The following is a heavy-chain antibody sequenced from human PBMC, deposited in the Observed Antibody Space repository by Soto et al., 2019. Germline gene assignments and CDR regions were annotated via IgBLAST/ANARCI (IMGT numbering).Heavy chain of an antibody. Sequence: QVQLVESGGGVVQSGRSLRLSCAASGFTFSSYGMHWVRQAPGKGLEWVAVIWYDGSNKYYADSVKGRFTISRDNSKNTLYLQMNSLRAEDTAVYYCARDRCGGDCRTFDYWGQGTLVTVSS. CDR1: GFTFSSYG. V-gene: IGHV3-33*01. CDR3: ARDRCGGDCRTFDY. D-gene: IGHD2-21*02. J-gene: IGHJ4*02. CDR2: IWYDGSNK.